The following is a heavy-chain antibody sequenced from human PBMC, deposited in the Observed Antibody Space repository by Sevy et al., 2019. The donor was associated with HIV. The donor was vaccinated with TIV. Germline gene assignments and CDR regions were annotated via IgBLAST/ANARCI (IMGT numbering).Heavy chain of an antibody. CDR3: AKDRMGLVGATQYFDY. D-gene: IGHD1-26*01. V-gene: IGHV3-30*18. Sequence: GGSLRLSCAASGFTFSSYGMHWVRQAPGKGLEWVAVISYDGSNKYYADSVKGRFTISRDNSKNTLYLQMNSLRAEDTAVYYCAKDRMGLVGATQYFDYWGQRTLVTDSS. J-gene: IGHJ4*02. CDR2: ISYDGSNK. CDR1: GFTFSSYG.